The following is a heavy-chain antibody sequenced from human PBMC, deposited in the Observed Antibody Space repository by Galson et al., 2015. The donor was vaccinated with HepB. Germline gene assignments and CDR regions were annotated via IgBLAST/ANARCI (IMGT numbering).Heavy chain of an antibody. V-gene: IGHV3-21*01. CDR1: GFTFSSYS. D-gene: IGHD4-17*01. J-gene: IGHJ4*02. Sequence: SLRLSCAASGFTFSSYSMNWVRQAPGKGLEWVSSISSSGSYIYYADSVKGRLTISRDNAKNSLYLQMNSLRAEDTAVYYCARDWSVTTPFDYWGQGTLVTVSS. CDR3: ARDWSVTTPFDY. CDR2: ISSSGSYI.